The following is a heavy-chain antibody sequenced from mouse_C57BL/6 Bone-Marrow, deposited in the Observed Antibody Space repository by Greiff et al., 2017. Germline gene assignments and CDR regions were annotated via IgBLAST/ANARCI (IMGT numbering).Heavy chain of an antibody. D-gene: IGHD1-1*01. CDR3: TRSLIYYGTNY. CDR2: IDPEDGET. J-gene: IGHJ2*01. V-gene: IGHV14-2*01. CDR1: GFNIKDSY. Sequence: VQLQQSGAELVKPGASVKLSCTASGFNIKDSYIPWVKQRTEQGLEWIGRIDPEDGETKYAPKFQDKATITADTSSNTAYLQLSSLTSEDTAVYYCTRSLIYYGTNYWGQGTTLTVSS.